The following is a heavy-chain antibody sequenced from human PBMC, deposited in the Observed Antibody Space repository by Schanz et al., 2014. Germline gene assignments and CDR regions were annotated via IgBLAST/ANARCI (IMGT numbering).Heavy chain of an antibody. CDR1: GFTFSSYS. D-gene: IGHD1-26*01. J-gene: IGHJ4*02. CDR2: ISGSSRTI. V-gene: IGHV3-48*01. CDR3: ARGGSGSHYRLDY. Sequence: VRLVESGGGVVQPGGSLRLSCAASGFTFSSYSMNWVRQAPGKGLEWVSYISGSSRTIYYADSMKGRFTVSRDNAENALYLQMNSLRAEDTGLYFCARGGSGSHYRLDYWGQGTLVTVSS.